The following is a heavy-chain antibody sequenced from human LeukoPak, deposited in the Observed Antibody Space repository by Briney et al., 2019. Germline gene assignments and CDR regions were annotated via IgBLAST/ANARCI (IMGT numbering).Heavy chain of an antibody. V-gene: IGHV1-69*13. CDR1: GGTFSRYA. J-gene: IGHJ4*02. Sequence: SVKVSCKASGGTFSRYAISWVRQAPGQGLEWMGGIIPIFGTANYAQKVEGRITITADDSTSTAYMELSSLRSATTAVYYCARVYLKRDYYASSAYFSFDSWGQGTLVTVSS. CDR2: IIPIFGTA. D-gene: IGHD3-22*01. CDR3: ARVYLKRDYYASSAYFSFDS.